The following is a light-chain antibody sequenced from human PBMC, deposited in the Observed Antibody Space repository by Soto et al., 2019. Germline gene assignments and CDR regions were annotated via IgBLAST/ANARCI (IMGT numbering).Light chain of an antibody. Sequence: QPVLTQPPSVSGAPGQRVTISCTGSSSNIGAGYDVHWYQQLPGTAPKLLIYGNSNRPSGVPDRFSGSKSGTSASLAITGLQAEDVADYYCQSYDSSLSGSWVFGGGTKLTVL. V-gene: IGLV1-40*01. CDR2: GNS. J-gene: IGLJ3*02. CDR3: QSYDSSLSGSWV. CDR1: SSNIGAGYD.